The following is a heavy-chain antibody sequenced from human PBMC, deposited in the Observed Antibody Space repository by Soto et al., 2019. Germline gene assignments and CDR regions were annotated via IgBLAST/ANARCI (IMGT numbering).Heavy chain of an antibody. J-gene: IGHJ4*02. CDR2: KNPNSGNT. CDR1: GYTFTSYD. V-gene: IGHV1-8*01. D-gene: IGHD6-13*01. Sequence: QVQLVQSGAEVKKPGASVKVSCKASGYTFTSYDINWVRQATGQGLEWMGWKNPNSGNTGYAQKFQGRVTMTRNTSISTAYMELSSLRSEDTAVYYCARGLGSSSWYRASFFDYWGQGTLVTVSS. CDR3: ARGLGSSSWYRASFFDY.